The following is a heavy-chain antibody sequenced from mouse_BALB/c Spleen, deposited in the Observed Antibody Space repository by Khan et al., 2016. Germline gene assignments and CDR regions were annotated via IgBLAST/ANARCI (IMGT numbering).Heavy chain of an antibody. Sequence: VQLQQSGPELVKPGASVKMSCKASGYTFTSYVMHWVKQKPGQGLEWIGYINPYNDGTKYNEKFKGKATLTSDKSSSTAYMELSSLTSEDSAVYYCTRSTMITFFDYWGQGTTLTVSS. V-gene: IGHV1S136*01. J-gene: IGHJ2*01. CDR1: GYTFTSYV. CDR2: INPYNDGT. D-gene: IGHD2-4*01. CDR3: TRSTMITFFDY.